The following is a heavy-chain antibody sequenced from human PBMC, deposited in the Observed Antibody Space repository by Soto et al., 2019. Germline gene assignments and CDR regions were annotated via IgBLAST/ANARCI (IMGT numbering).Heavy chain of an antibody. CDR2: ISGSGGST. Sequence: GGSLRLSCAASGFTFSSYAMSWVRQAPGKGLEWVSAISGSGGSTYYADSVKGRFTTSRDNSKNTLYLQMNSLRAEDTAVYYCAKDRYQNDSSPGGFDPWGQGTLVTVPQ. CDR3: AKDRYQNDSSPGGFDP. CDR1: GFTFSSYA. D-gene: IGHD6-13*01. V-gene: IGHV3-23*01. J-gene: IGHJ5*02.